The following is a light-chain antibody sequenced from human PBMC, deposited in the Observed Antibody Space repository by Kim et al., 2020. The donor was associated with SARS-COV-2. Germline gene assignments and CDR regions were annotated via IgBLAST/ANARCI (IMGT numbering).Light chain of an antibody. CDR2: AAY. J-gene: IGKJ1*01. Sequence: DIQMTQSPSAMSASVGDRVTITCRASQGVSGFLVWYQQKPGEAPKLLIDAAYSLQSGVPSRFSGSGSGTEFSLTISNLQPEDFATYYCQQFKSYPRTFGQGTKVDIK. V-gene: IGKV1-17*03. CDR1: QGVSGF. CDR3: QQFKSYPRT.